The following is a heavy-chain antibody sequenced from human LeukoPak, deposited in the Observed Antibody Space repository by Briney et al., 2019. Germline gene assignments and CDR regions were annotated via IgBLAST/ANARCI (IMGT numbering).Heavy chain of an antibody. CDR3: ARGPRESPADY. CDR1: GFTFSSYW. Sequence: GGSLRLSCAASGFTFSSYWMHWVRQAPGKGLVWVSRINSDGSSTSYADSVKGRFTISRDNAKNTLYLQMNSLRAEDTAVYYCARGPRESPADYWGQGTLVTVSS. CDR2: INSDGSST. J-gene: IGHJ4*02. V-gene: IGHV3-74*01.